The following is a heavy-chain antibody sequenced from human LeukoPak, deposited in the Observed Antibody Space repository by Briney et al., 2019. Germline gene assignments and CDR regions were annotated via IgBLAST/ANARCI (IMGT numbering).Heavy chain of an antibody. CDR1: GGSISSCGYY. D-gene: IGHD3-16*02. CDR2: IYYSGST. Sequence: PSQTLSLTCTVSGGSISSCGYYWSWIRQHPGKGLEWIGYIYYSGSTYYNPSLKSRVTISVDTSKNQFSLKLSSVTAADTAVYHCARASRLYQAHPWGQGTLVTVSS. V-gene: IGHV4-31*03. CDR3: ARASRLYQAHP. J-gene: IGHJ5*02.